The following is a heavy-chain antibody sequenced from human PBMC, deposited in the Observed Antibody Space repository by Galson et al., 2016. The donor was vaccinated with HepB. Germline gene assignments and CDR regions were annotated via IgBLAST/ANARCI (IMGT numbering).Heavy chain of an antibody. CDR3: ARPQRNGYNMDYFDY. Sequence: QSGADVKKPGESLRISCKASGYSFTDYWISWVRQLPGKGLEWMGRIDPSDSYTNYSPSFEGHVTISADKSINTAYLQWSHLGASDTAMYYCARPQRNGYNMDYFDYWGQGALVTVSS. J-gene: IGHJ4*02. CDR2: IDPSDSYT. CDR1: GYSFTDYW. D-gene: IGHD5-24*01. V-gene: IGHV5-10-1*01.